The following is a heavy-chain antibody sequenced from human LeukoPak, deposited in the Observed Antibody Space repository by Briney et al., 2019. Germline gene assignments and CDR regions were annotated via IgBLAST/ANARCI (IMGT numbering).Heavy chain of an antibody. D-gene: IGHD6-13*01. CDR3: ARVPQGSSWPYYFDY. V-gene: IGHV1-69*04. J-gene: IGHJ4*02. Sequence: SVKVSCKASGGTFSTYALSWVRQAPGQGLAWVGRIVPILGTANYAQNFQGRVTITADRSTTTAYMELSSLRSEDTAVYYCARVPQGSSWPYYFDYWGQGTLVTVSS. CDR2: IVPILGTA. CDR1: GGTFSTYA.